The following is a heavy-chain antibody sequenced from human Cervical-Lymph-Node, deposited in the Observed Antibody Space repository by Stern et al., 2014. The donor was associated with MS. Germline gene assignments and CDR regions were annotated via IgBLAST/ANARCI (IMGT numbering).Heavy chain of an antibody. J-gene: IGHJ4*02. CDR2: IWYDGSNP. V-gene: IGHV3-33*01. D-gene: IGHD6-13*01. Sequence: VQSGRSLRLSCAASGFSFSRYAMHWVRQAPGKGLEGVALIWYDGSNPYYADSVTGRFTISRDNFKNTLYLQMNSLRAEDTAVYYCASAYSSSHYYFDYWGQGTLVTVSS. CDR1: GFSFSRYA. CDR3: ASAYSSSHYYFDY.